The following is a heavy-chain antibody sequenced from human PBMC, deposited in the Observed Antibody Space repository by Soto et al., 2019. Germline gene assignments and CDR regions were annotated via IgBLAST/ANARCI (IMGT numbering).Heavy chain of an antibody. CDR2: IYHSGST. V-gene: IGHV4-30-2*01. CDR1: GGSISSGGYS. CDR3: ATAPSQDSSGYYCNRWAFDI. Sequence: PSETLSLTCAVSGGSISSGGYSWSWIRQPPGKGLEWIGYIYHSGSTYYNPSLKSRVTISVDRSKNQFSLKLSSVTAADTAVYYCATAPSQDSSGYYCNRWAFDIWGQGAMVIFSS. D-gene: IGHD3-22*01. J-gene: IGHJ3*02.